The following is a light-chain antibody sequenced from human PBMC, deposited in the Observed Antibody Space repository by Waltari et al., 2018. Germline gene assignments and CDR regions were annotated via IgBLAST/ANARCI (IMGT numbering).Light chain of an antibody. V-gene: IGKV1-39*01. J-gene: IGKJ1*01. CDR1: QDIGNN. Sequence: DIQMTQSPSSLSASVGDTVTITCPASQDIGNNLNWYQQKPGKVPKLLIYRASSLQSEIPSRFSGSGSGTDFTLTISSLQPEDFATYYCQQGFSSPWTFGQGTKVEIK. CDR3: QQGFSSPWT. CDR2: RAS.